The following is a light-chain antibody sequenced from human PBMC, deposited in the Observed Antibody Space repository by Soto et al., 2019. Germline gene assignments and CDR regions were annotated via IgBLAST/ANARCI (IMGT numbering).Light chain of an antibody. CDR1: QSISSW. CDR3: QQYNSYPCT. V-gene: IGKV1-5*03. J-gene: IGKJ1*01. CDR2: KAS. Sequence: DIQMTQSPSTLSASVGDRVTITCWASQSISSWLAWYQQKPGKAPKLLIYKASSLESGVPSRFSGSGSGTEFTLTISSLQPDDFATYYCQQYNSYPCTFGQGTKVEIK.